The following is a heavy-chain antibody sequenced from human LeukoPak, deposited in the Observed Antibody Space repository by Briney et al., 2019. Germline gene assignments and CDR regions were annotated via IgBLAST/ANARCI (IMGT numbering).Heavy chain of an antibody. CDR2: ISGSGGST. J-gene: IGHJ4*02. Sequence: PGGSLRLSCAASGFTFSNYWMSWVRQAPGKGLEWVSAISGSGGSTYYADSVKGRFTISRDNSKNTLYLQMNSLRAEDTAVYYCAKDWGGERFFDYWGQGTLVTVSS. D-gene: IGHD3-16*01. V-gene: IGHV3-23*01. CDR1: GFTFSNYW. CDR3: AKDWGGERFFDY.